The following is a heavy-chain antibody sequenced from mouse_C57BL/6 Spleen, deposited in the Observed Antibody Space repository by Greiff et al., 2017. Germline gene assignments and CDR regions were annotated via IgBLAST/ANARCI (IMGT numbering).Heavy chain of an antibody. CDR3: ARYPRDWYFDV. Sequence: QVQLQQPGAELVMPGASVKLSCKASGYTFTSYWMHWVKQRPGQGLEWIGEIDPSDSYTNYNQKFKGQSTLTVDKSSSTAYMQLSSLTSEDSAVYYCARYPRDWYFDVWGTGTTVTVSS. J-gene: IGHJ1*03. CDR2: IDPSDSYT. V-gene: IGHV1-69*01. CDR1: GYTFTSYW.